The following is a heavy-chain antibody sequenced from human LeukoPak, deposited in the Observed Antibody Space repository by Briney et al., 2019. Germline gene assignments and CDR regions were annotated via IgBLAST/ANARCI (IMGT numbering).Heavy chain of an antibody. CDR1: GYSFTNYW. CDR2: IYPGDSNT. V-gene: IGHV5-51*01. CDR3: ATPSDNDSYYFDY. J-gene: IGHJ4*02. Sequence: GESLKISCKASGYSFTNYWIGWVRQMPGEGLEWMGLIYPGDSNTRYSPSFQGQVTMSADKSISTAYLQWSSLKASDTAMYYCATPSDNDSYYFDYWGQGTLVTVSS. D-gene: IGHD3-3*01.